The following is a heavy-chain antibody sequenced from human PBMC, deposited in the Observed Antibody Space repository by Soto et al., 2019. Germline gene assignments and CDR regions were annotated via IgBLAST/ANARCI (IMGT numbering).Heavy chain of an antibody. J-gene: IGHJ4*02. CDR3: AKERYSYGTYYFDY. D-gene: IGHD5-18*01. CDR1: GFTCSTYA. CDR2: VSASGLNT. Sequence: GGSLRLSCAASGFTCSTYAMAWVRQAPGKGLEWVSGVSASGLNTDYADSVKGRFTISRDNSKNTLYLQMNSLRAEDTAVYYCAKERYSYGTYYFDYWGQGTLVTVSS. V-gene: IGHV3-23*01.